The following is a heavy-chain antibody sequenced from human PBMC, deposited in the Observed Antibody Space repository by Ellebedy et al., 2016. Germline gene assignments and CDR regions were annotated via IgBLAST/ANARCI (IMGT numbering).Heavy chain of an antibody. CDR3: ARQGLLHKTAKPYYFDY. J-gene: IGHJ4*02. CDR1: GGSISSGDYY. D-gene: IGHD5-24*01. Sequence: SETLSLTCTVSGGSISSGDYYWSWIRQPPGKGLEWIGYIYYRGSTYYNPSLKSRVTISLDTSKNQFYLKLSSVTAADTAVYYCARQGLLHKTAKPYYFDYWGQGTLVTVSS. CDR2: IYYRGST. V-gene: IGHV4-30-4*01.